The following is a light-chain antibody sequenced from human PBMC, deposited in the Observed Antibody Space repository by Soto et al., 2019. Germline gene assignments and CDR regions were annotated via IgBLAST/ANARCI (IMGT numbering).Light chain of an antibody. J-gene: IGLJ1*01. Sequence: QFALTQPASLSGSPGQSITISCSGTSSDIGGHDDVSWYQQHPGKVPKLLLYGVTDRPSGVSDRFSGSKSGNVASLTISGLQAEDEADYYCCSYTSDLTPYVFGTGTKVTVL. CDR3: CSYTSDLTPYV. CDR1: SSDIGGHDD. CDR2: GVT. V-gene: IGLV2-14*03.